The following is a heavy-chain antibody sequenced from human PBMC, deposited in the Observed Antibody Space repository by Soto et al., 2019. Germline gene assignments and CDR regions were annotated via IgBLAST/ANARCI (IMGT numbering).Heavy chain of an antibody. D-gene: IGHD6-19*01. CDR3: ARAGYSSGWSAY. V-gene: IGHV1-24*01. J-gene: IGHJ4*02. Sequence: ASVKVSCKVSGYTLTELSMHCVRQATGKGLERMGGMDPEDGETIYAQKFQGRVTMTRNTSISTAYMELSSLRSEDTAVYYCARAGYSSGWSAYWGQGTLVTVSS. CDR2: MDPEDGET. CDR1: GYTLTELS.